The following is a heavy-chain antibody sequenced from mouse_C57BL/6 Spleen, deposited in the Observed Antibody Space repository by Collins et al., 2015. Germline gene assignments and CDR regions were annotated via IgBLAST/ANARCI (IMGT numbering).Heavy chain of an antibody. CDR3: ARKTIVTGAMDY. CDR1: GFTFTDYY. Sequence: EVKLVESGGGLVQPGGSLGLSCAASGFTFTDYYMSWVRQPPGKALEWLGFIRNKPNGYTTDYSVSVKGRFTISRDNSQSILYLQMNALRAEDSATYYCARKTIVTGAMDYWGQGTSVTVSS. CDR2: IRNKPNGYTT. V-gene: IGHV7-3*01. D-gene: IGHD2-5*01. J-gene: IGHJ4*01.